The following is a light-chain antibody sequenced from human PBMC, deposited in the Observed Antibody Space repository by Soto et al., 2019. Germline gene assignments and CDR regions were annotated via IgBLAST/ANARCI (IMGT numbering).Light chain of an antibody. CDR1: QGIAGS. V-gene: IGKV1-9*01. J-gene: IGKJ2*01. Sequence: DIQLTQSPSFLSASVGDRVTITCRASQGIAGSLAWYQQKPGKPPKLLIYAESTLQSGVPSRFSGSGSGTRGTLTISCLQSEDFATYYCQQYYSYPPYTFGQGTKVDIK. CDR3: QQYYSYPPYT. CDR2: AES.